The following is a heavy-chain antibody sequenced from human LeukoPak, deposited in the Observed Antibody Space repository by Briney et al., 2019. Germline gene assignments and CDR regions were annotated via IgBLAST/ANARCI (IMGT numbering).Heavy chain of an antibody. V-gene: IGHV4-34*01. CDR3: ARMRGGGIGYSNYMDV. Sequence: PSETLSLTCAVFGGSFSDYFWSWIRQPPGKGLEWIGEIDHSGGTNHNPSLKSRVTMSVDTSKNQFSLKLTSVTAADAAVYYCARMRGGGIGYSNYMDVWGKGTTVIVSS. CDR2: IDHSGGT. D-gene: IGHD2-15*01. CDR1: GGSFSDYF. J-gene: IGHJ6*03.